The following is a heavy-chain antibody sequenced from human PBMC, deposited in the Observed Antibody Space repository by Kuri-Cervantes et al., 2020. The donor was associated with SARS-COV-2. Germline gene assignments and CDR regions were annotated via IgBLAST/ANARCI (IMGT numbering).Heavy chain of an antibody. CDR1: GFTFSSYG. CDR3: AKDSLLEVKFDY. J-gene: IGHJ4*02. Sequence: GESLKISCAASGFTFSSYGMHWVRQAPGKGLEWVAFIRYDGSNKYYADSVEGRFTISRDNSKNTLYLQMNSLRAEDTAVYYCAKDSLLEVKFDYWGQGTLVTVSS. CDR2: IRYDGSNK. V-gene: IGHV3-30*02. D-gene: IGHD1-1*01.